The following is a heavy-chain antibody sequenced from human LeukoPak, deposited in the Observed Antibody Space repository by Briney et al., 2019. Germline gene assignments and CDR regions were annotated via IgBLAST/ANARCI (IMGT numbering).Heavy chain of an antibody. CDR3: AELGITMIGGV. J-gene: IGHJ6*04. CDR1: GFTFDDYA. D-gene: IGHD3-10*02. Sequence: GGSLRLSCAASGFTFDDYAIHWVRQAPGTGLEWVSGISWNSGSIGYADSVKGRFTISRDNAKNSLYLQMNSLRAEDTAVYYCAELGITMIGGVWGKGTTVTISS. V-gene: IGHV3-9*01. CDR2: ISWNSGSI.